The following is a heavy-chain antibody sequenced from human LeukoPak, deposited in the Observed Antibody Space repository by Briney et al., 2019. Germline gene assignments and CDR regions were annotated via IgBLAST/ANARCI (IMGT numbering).Heavy chain of an antibody. CDR2: IIPILGIA. CDR3: ARAANYYDSSGYYYLFDY. D-gene: IGHD3-22*01. J-gene: IGHJ4*02. Sequence: GSSVKVSCKASGGTFSSYAISWVRQAPGQGLEWMGRIIPILGIANYAQKFQGRVTITADKSTSTAYMELSSLRSEDTAVYYCARAANYYDSSGYYYLFDYWAREPWSPSPQ. V-gene: IGHV1-69*04. CDR1: GGTFSSYA.